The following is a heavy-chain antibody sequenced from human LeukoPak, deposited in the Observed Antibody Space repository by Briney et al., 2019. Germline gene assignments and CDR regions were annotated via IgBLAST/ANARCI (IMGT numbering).Heavy chain of an antibody. V-gene: IGHV3-48*04. Sequence: PGGSLRLSCAASGFTFSSYSLSWVRQAPRKGLEWVSYISSSSTTIYYADSVKGRFTISRDNAKNSLYLQMNSLRAEDTAVYYCARVTGLQLVQGLDYWGQGTLVTVSS. J-gene: IGHJ4*02. CDR1: GFTFSSYS. CDR3: ARVTGLQLVQGLDY. D-gene: IGHD6-13*01. CDR2: ISSSSTTI.